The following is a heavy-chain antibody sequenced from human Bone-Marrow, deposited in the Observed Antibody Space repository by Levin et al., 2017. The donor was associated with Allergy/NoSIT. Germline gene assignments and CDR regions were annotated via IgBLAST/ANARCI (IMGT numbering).Heavy chain of an antibody. V-gene: IGHV1-69*02. J-gene: IGHJ5*02. Sequence: AASVKVSCKASGGTFSSFTISWVRQAPGQGLEWMGRIIPILGVANYAQKFQGRVTITADKSTSTAYMELSSLRSEDTAVYYCARGQAYYDVFGELDPWGQGTLVSVSS. CDR1: GGTFSSFT. CDR2: IIPILGVA. CDR3: ARGQAYYDVFGELDP. D-gene: IGHD3-9*01.